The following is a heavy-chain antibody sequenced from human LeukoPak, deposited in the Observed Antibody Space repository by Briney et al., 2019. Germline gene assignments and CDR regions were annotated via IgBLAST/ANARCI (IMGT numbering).Heavy chain of an antibody. CDR1: GYTFTSYG. Sequence: GASVKVSCKASGYTFTSYGISWVRQAPGQGLEWMGWINPNSGGTNYAQKFQGRVTMTRDTSISTAYMELSRLRSDDTAVYYCAREGGSYYYFDYWGQGTLVTVSS. V-gene: IGHV1-2*02. CDR3: AREGGSYYYFDY. J-gene: IGHJ4*02. CDR2: INPNSGGT. D-gene: IGHD1-26*01.